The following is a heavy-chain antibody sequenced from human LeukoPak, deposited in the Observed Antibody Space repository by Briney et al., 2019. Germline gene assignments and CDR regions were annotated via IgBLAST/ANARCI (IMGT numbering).Heavy chain of an antibody. Sequence: PGGSLRLSCAASGFSFSSYIMNWVRQAPGKGLEWVANIKQDGSEKYYVDSVKGRFTISRDNAKNSLFLQMNSLRAEDTAVYYCARDTRTFDYWGQGTLVTVSS. V-gene: IGHV3-7*01. CDR2: IKQDGSEK. J-gene: IGHJ4*02. CDR1: GFSFSSYI. CDR3: ARDTRTFDY. D-gene: IGHD1-26*01.